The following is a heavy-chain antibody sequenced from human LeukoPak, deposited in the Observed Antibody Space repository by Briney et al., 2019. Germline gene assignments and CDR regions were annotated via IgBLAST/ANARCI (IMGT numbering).Heavy chain of an antibody. Sequence: ASVKVSCKVSGYTLTELSMHWVRQAPGKGLEWMGGFDLEDGETIYAQKFQGRVTMTKDTSTDTAYMELSSLRSEDTAVYYCATDSDPYVVVAAAAFDIWGQGTMVTVSS. V-gene: IGHV1-24*01. J-gene: IGHJ3*02. CDR1: GYTLTELS. D-gene: IGHD2-15*01. CDR2: FDLEDGET. CDR3: ATDSDPYVVVAAAAFDI.